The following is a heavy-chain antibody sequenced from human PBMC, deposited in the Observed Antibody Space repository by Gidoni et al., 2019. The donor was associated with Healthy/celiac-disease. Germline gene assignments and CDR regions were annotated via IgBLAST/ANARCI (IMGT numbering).Heavy chain of an antibody. D-gene: IGHD1-26*01. V-gene: IGHV4-39*01. Sequence: QLPRQESGAGLVKLSEPLSLTGPVSGGSISGSSYYWAWIRQPPGKGLGWIGSIYYSGSPYYNPSLKSRVTISVDTSKNQFSLKLSSVTAADTAVYYCARPGATIRLWYFDLWGRGTLVTVSS. CDR3: ARPGATIRLWYFDL. J-gene: IGHJ2*01. CDR1: GGSISGSSYY. CDR2: IYYSGSP.